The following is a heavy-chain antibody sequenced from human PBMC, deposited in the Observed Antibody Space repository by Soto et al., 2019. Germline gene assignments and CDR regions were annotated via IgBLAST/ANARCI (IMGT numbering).Heavy chain of an antibody. Sequence: GGSLRLSCAASGFTFRTYAMTWVRQAPGKGLEWVSAISGSGGSTYYADSVKGRFTISRDNSKNTLYLQMNSLRAEDTAVYYCAKDQEVWGSGFVDYWGQGILVTVSS. CDR3: AKDQEVWGSGFVDY. D-gene: IGHD3-16*01. V-gene: IGHV3-23*01. CDR1: GFTFRTYA. CDR2: ISGSGGST. J-gene: IGHJ4*02.